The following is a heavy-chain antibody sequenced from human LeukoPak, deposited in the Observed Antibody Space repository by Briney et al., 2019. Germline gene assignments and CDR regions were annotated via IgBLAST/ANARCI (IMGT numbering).Heavy chain of an antibody. CDR2: IYYSGST. CDR3: ARVSQQLADY. V-gene: IGHV4-59*01. J-gene: IGHJ4*02. D-gene: IGHD6-13*01. Sequence: SSETLSLTCTVSGGSISSYYWSWIRQPPGKGLEWIGYIYYSGSTNYNPSLKSRVTISVDTSKNQFSLKLSSVTAADTAVYYCARVSQQLADYWGQGTLVTVSS. CDR1: GGSISSYY.